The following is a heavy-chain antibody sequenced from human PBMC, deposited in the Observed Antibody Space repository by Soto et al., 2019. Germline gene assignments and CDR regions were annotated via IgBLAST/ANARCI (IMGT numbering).Heavy chain of an antibody. V-gene: IGHV4-31*03. CDR3: ARVPGYCSGGSCYSVWFDP. J-gene: IGHJ5*02. CDR2: IYYSEST. Sequence: PSETLSLTCTVSGGSISSGGYYWSWIRQHPGKGLEWIGYIYYSESTYYNPSLKSRVTISVDTSKNQFFLKLSSVTAADTAVYYCARVPGYCSGGSCYSVWFDPWGQGTLVTVSS. D-gene: IGHD2-15*01. CDR1: GGSISSGGYY.